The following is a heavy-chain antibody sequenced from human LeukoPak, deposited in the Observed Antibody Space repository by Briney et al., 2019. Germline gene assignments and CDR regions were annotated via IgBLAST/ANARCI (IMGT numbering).Heavy chain of an antibody. Sequence: GRSLRLSCAASGFTFSSYAMHWVRQAPGKGLEWVAVISYDGSNKYYADSVKGRFTISRDNSKNTLYLQMNSLRAEDTAVYYCVRIGAPRHCGDDCYSGDYWGQGTQVTVSS. CDR1: GFTFSSYA. CDR2: ISYDGSNK. D-gene: IGHD2-21*02. V-gene: IGHV3-30-3*01. J-gene: IGHJ4*02. CDR3: VRIGAPRHCGDDCYSGDY.